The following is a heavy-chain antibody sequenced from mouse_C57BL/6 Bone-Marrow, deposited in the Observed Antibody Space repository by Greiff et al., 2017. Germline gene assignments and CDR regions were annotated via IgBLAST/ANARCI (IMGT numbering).Heavy chain of an antibody. J-gene: IGHJ4*01. Sequence: VQLQQPGAELVKPGASVKMSCKASGYTFTSYWITWVKQRPGQGLEWIGDLYPGSGSTNYNEKFKSKATLTVDTSYSTAYMQLSSLTSEDSAVYYCAREEPYGYLYAMDYWGQGTSVTVSS. V-gene: IGHV1-55*01. CDR2: LYPGSGST. CDR3: AREEPYGYLYAMDY. CDR1: GYTFTSYW. D-gene: IGHD2-2*01.